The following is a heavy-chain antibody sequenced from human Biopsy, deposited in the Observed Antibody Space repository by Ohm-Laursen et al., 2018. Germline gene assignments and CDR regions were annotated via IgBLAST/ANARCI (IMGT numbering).Heavy chain of an antibody. D-gene: IGHD3-22*01. J-gene: IGHJ3*01. Sequence: GTLSLTCNASGGDINNYYWSWIRQPAGKGLEWIGRFYPGGSTNYNPSLKSQVTMSVDTSKKQLSLRLRSVTAADTAMYYCASVVLGPTNDAFDLWGQGTMVVVSS. V-gene: IGHV4-4*07. CDR3: ASVVLGPTNDAFDL. CDR1: GGDINNYY. CDR2: FYPGGST.